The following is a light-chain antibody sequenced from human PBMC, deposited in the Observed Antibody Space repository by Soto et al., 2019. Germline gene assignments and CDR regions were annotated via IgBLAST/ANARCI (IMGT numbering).Light chain of an antibody. Sequence: EVVITQSPATLSVSPGEGATLSCRASQSVSSNLVWYQQKPGQAPRLLIYGASTRATGVPARFSGSGSGTEFTLTISSLQSGDFAVYYCLQYNDWPPWTFGQGTKVDIK. CDR3: LQYNDWPPWT. J-gene: IGKJ1*01. CDR2: GAS. CDR1: QSVSSN. V-gene: IGKV3-15*01.